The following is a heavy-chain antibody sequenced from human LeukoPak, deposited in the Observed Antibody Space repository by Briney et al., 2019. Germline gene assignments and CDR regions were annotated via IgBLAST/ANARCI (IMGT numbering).Heavy chain of an antibody. V-gene: IGHV3-30*02. Sequence: RAGGSLRLSCAASGFTFSGYGMHWVRQAPGKGLEWVAFVRYDSSNKYYADSVKGRFSISRDNSKNTLYLQMNSLRAEDTAVYYCAKDRTVTFFDYWGQGTLVTVSS. D-gene: IGHD4-17*01. CDR3: AKDRTVTFFDY. J-gene: IGHJ4*02. CDR2: VRYDSSNK. CDR1: GFTFSGYG.